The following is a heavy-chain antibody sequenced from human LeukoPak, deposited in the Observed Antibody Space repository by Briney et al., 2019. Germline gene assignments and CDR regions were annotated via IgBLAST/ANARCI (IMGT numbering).Heavy chain of an antibody. D-gene: IGHD2/OR15-2a*01. J-gene: IGHJ4*02. Sequence: GGSLRLSCAASGFTFSGSAMHWVRQASGKGLEWVGRIRSKPNSYATEYAASVKGRFTISRDDSKNTAYLQMNSLKTEDTAVYYRARNINGPDYWGQGTLVTVSS. V-gene: IGHV3-73*01. CDR2: IRSKPNSYAT. CDR3: ARNINGPDY. CDR1: GFTFSGSA.